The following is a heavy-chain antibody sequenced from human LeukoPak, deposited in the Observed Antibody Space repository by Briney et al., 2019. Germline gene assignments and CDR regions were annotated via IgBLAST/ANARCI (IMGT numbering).Heavy chain of an antibody. CDR3: ARGDGVATRYYYGLDV. D-gene: IGHD5-12*01. CDR1: GFTFRSYE. CDR2: SSGDGRTM. J-gene: IGHJ6*02. Sequence: GGSLRLSCEASGFTFRSYEMNWVRQAPGKGLEWVSYSSGDGRTMYYADSVKGRFAISRDSGTNSLYLQMNSLRAEDTAVYYCARGDGVATRYYYGLDVWGQGTTVTVSS. V-gene: IGHV3-48*03.